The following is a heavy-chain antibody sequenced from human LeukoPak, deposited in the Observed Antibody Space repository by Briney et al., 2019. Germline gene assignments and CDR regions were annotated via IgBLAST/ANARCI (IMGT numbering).Heavy chain of an antibody. CDR3: TVTTKGY. D-gene: IGHD4-17*01. V-gene: IGHV3-74*01. J-gene: IGHJ4*02. Sequence: PGGSLRLSCAASGFTFSDYWMHWVRQAPGKGLVWVSRIKSDGGLTNYADSVKGRFTISRDNTKNTLYLQLNSLRAEDTAVYYCTVTTKGYWGQGTLVTVSS. CDR1: GFTFSDYW. CDR2: IKSDGGLT.